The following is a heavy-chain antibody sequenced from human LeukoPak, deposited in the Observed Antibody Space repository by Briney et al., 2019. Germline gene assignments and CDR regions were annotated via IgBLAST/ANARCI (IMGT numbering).Heavy chain of an antibody. CDR3: ARDNWNYGYFDY. CDR2: IKQDGSEK. CDR1: GFTFSSYW. V-gene: IGHV3-7*01. D-gene: IGHD1-7*01. J-gene: IGHJ4*02. Sequence: GSLRLSRATSGFTFSSYWMSWVRQAPGKGLEWVANIKQDGSEKYYVDSVKGRFTISRDNAKNSLYLQMSSLRAEDTAVYYCARDNWNYGYFDYWGQGTLVTVSS.